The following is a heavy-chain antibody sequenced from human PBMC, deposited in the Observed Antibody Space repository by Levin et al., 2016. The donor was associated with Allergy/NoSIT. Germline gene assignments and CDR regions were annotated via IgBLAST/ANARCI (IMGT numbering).Heavy chain of an antibody. CDR2: INGRGDII. J-gene: IGHJ3*02. Sequence: GGSLRLSCAASGFTFSNYAMNWVRQAPGKGLDWVSAINGRGDIIFYADSVKGRFTISRDNSKNTVYLQLNSLRAEDTAVYYCARVNGDAFDIWGQGTMVTVSS. CDR1: GFTFSNYA. V-gene: IGHV3-23*01. CDR3: ARVNGDAFDI.